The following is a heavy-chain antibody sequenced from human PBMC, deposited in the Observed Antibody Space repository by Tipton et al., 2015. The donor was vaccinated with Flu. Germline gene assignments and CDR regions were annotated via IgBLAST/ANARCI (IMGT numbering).Heavy chain of an antibody. CDR3: ASIISMVRGVRSYWGYFYY. V-gene: IGHV4-31*03. J-gene: IGHJ4*02. Sequence: TLSLTCTVSGGSISSGGYYWSWIRQHPGKGLEWIGYIYYSGSTYYNPSLKSRVTISVDTSKNQFSLKLSSVTAADTAVYYCASIISMVRGVRSYWGYFYYWGQGTLVTVSS. D-gene: IGHD3-10*01. CDR1: GGSISSGGYY. CDR2: IYYSGST.